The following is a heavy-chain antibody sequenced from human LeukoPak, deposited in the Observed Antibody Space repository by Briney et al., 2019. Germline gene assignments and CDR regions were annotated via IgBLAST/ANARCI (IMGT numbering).Heavy chain of an antibody. D-gene: IGHD3-22*01. V-gene: IGHV4-34*01. J-gene: IGHJ4*02. Sequence: SETLSLTCAVYGGSFSGYYWSWIRQPPGKGLEWIGEINHSGSTSYNPSLKSRVTISVDTSKNQFSLKVSSVTAADTAVYYCARGPRNYDSSGYYYNYWGQGTLVTVSS. CDR2: INHSGST. CDR1: GGSFSGYY. CDR3: ARGPRNYDSSGYYYNY.